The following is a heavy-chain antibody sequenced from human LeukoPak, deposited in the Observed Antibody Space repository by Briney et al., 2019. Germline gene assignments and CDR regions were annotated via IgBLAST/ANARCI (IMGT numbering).Heavy chain of an antibody. V-gene: IGHV4-34*01. J-gene: IGHJ3*02. CDR3: AKIAPPPFDSSATVGDDAFDI. CDR1: GGSFSGYY. D-gene: IGHD3-22*01. Sequence: SETLSLTCAVYGGSFSGYYWSWIRQPPGKGLEWIGEINHSGSTNYNPSLKSRVTISVDTSKNQFSLKLSSVTAADTAVYYCAKIAPPPFDSSATVGDDAFDIWGQGTMVTVSS. CDR2: INHSGST.